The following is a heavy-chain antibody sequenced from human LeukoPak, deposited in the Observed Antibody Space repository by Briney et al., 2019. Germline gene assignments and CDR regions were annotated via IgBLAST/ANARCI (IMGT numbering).Heavy chain of an antibody. J-gene: IGHJ4*02. D-gene: IGHD6-19*01. Sequence: GGSLRLTCAASGFTFSSYALSWVRQAPGKGLEWVSAISGSGGSTYYADSVKGRFTISRDNSKNTLYLQMNSLRAEDTAVYYCAKVKGPSRYSSGWSQYYFDYWGQGTLVTVSS. CDR2: ISGSGGST. CDR3: AKVKGPSRYSSGWSQYYFDY. V-gene: IGHV3-23*01. CDR1: GFTFSSYA.